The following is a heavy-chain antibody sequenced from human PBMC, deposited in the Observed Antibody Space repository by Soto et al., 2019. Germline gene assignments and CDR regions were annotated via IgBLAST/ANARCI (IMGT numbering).Heavy chain of an antibody. CDR3: ARHGSN. CDR1: GVSISNSSYY. J-gene: IGHJ4*02. CDR2: IYYSGIT. V-gene: IGHV4-39*01. Sequence: SETLSLTCTVSGVSISNSSYYWGRIRRPPGKGLEWIGTIYYSGITYYNPSLKSRATISVDTSKNQFSLKLTSVTAADTAVYYCARHGSNWGQGTLVTVSS.